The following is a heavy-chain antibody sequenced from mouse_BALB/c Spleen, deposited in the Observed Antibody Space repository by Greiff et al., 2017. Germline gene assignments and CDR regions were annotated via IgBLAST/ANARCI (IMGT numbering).Heavy chain of an antibody. D-gene: IGHD2-1*01. CDR3: ARAYGNGNAMDY. CDR1: GFTFSDYY. J-gene: IGHJ4*01. V-gene: IGHV5-4*02. CDR2: ISDGGSYT. Sequence: EVQVVESGGGLVKPGGSLKLSCAASGFTFSDYYMYWVRQTPEKRLEWVATISDGGSYTYYPDSVKGRFTISRDNAKNNLYLQMSSLKSEDTAMYHCARAYGNGNAMDYWGQGTSVTVSS.